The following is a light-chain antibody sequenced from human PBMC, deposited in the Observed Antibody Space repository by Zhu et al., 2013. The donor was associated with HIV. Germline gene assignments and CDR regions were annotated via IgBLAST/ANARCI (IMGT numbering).Light chain of an antibody. CDR2: DAS. V-gene: IGKV3-11*01. Sequence: EIVLTQSPDTLSLSPGDTVILSCRASQTVNSNLAWYQQRPGQAPRLLIYDASNRATGIPPRFGGSGSGTDFTLTIRSLEPEDLAVYYCQQRKKSVTFGQGTRLEIK. CDR3: QQRKKSVT. J-gene: IGKJ5*01. CDR1: QTVNSN.